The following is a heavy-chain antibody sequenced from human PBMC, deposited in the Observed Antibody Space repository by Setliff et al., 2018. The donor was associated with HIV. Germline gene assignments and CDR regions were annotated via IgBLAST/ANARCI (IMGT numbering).Heavy chain of an antibody. CDR1: GYSISSGYY. CDR2: IFHSAST. D-gene: IGHD3-3*01. J-gene: IGHJ4*02. Sequence: SETLSLTCVVSGYSISSGYYWDWSRQPPGKGLEWIANIFHSASTNYNPSLKRRVTISIDTSKHQFSLKLTSVTAADTAVYYCARDVMEWFGNYFDNWGQGALVTVSS. CDR3: ARDVMEWFGNYFDN. V-gene: IGHV4-38-2*02.